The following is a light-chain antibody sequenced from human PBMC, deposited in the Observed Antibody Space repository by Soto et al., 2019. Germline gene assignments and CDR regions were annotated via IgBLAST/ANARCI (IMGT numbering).Light chain of an antibody. CDR3: QHGT. CDR1: QGISNY. J-gene: IGKJ5*01. V-gene: IGKV1-16*02. Sequence: MQMTRARSSRSAPGAARVTITCRASQGISNYLGWFQQKPGKAPKSLIYAASSLQSGVPSKFSGSGSGTDFTLTISSLQPENFATYYCQHGTCGQGTRLEIK. CDR2: AAS.